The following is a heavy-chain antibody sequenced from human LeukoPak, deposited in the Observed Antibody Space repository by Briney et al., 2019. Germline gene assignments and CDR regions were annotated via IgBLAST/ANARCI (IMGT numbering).Heavy chain of an antibody. J-gene: IGHJ3*02. D-gene: IGHD6-13*01. Sequence: SETLSLTCTVSGGSISSSSYYWGWIRQPPGKGLEWIGSIYYSGSTYYNPSLKSRVTISVDTSKNQFSLKLSSVTAADTAVYYCARYSSSWYPADAFDIWGQGTMVTVSS. CDR2: IYYSGST. CDR3: ARYSSSWYPADAFDI. V-gene: IGHV4-39*01. CDR1: GGSISSSSYY.